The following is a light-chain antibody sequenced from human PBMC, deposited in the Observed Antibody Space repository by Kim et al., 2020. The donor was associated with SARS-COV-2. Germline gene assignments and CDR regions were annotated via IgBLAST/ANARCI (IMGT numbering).Light chain of an antibody. Sequence: QRVPISCSGSSSNIGINVVNWYQQLPGTAPNLLIYDSNQRPSGVPDRFSGSKSGTSASLAISGLQSEDEADYFCATWDDSLTGFVLGTGTKITVL. J-gene: IGLJ1*01. CDR3: ATWDDSLTGFV. V-gene: IGLV1-44*01. CDR2: DSN. CDR1: SSNIGINV.